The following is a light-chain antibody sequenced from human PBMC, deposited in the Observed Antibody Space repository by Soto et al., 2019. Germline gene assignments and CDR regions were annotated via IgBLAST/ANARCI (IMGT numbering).Light chain of an antibody. V-gene: IGKV3-20*01. CDR1: QSASSSY. CDR3: QQYGSYT. Sequence: EIVLTQSPGTLSLSPGERATLSCRASQSASSSYLAWYQQKPGQAPRLLIYGASSRATGIPDRFSGSGSGTDFTLTISRLEPEDFAVYYCQQYGSYTFGGGTKVEIK. J-gene: IGKJ4*01. CDR2: GAS.